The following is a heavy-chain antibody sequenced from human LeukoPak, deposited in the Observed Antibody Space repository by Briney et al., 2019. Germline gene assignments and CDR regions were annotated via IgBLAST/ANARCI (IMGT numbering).Heavy chain of an antibody. J-gene: IGHJ3*02. CDR2: IYYSGST. V-gene: IGHV4-59*01. CDR1: GGSISSYY. Sequence: SETLSLTCTVSGGSISSYYWSWIRQPPGRGLEWIGYIYYSGSTNYNPSLKSRVTISVDTSKNQFSLKLSSVTAADTAVYYCAREGIVESFDIWGQGTMVTVSS. D-gene: IGHD2-15*01. CDR3: AREGIVESFDI.